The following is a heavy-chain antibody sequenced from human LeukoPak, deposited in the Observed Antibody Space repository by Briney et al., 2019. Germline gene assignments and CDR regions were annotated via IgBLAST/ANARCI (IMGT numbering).Heavy chain of an antibody. V-gene: IGHV3-48*01. CDR3: ARDDGRRWFDP. Sequence: AGSLSLSCAVSGLSFNTYCMNWLRQAPGKGLEWIGYISVRGDTTYYADSVEGRFTISRDTAKTSLYLLMLSLRVEDTAVYYCARDDGRRWFDPWGQGTRVTVSS. CDR1: GLSFNTYC. CDR2: ISVRGDTT. J-gene: IGHJ5*02.